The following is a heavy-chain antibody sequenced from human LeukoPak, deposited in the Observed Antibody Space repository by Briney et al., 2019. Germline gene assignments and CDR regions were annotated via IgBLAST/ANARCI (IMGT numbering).Heavy chain of an antibody. CDR3: ARSEQQLANDY. CDR1: GGSISSYY. Sequence: PSETLSLTCTVSGGSISSYYWSWIRQPPGKGLEWIGYIYYSGSTNYNPSLKSRVTISVDTSKNQFSLKLSSVSAADTAVYYCARSEQQLANDYWGQGTLVTVSS. V-gene: IGHV4-59*01. CDR2: IYYSGST. D-gene: IGHD6-13*01. J-gene: IGHJ4*02.